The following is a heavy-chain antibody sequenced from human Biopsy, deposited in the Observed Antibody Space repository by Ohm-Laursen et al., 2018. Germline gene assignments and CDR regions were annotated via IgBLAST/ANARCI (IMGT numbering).Heavy chain of an antibody. J-gene: IGHJ4*02. V-gene: IGHV3-33*01. D-gene: IGHD3-22*01. CDR2: IWSDGNNK. Sequence: SLRLSCTASGFTFSRHGMHWVRQAPGKGLEWVAVIWSDGNNKYYADSVKGRFIISRDTSRNTLYMQMNSLRVEDTALYYCARDAEEFDSSGPRFDYWGQGTPVTVPS. CDR3: ARDAEEFDSSGPRFDY. CDR1: GFTFSRHG.